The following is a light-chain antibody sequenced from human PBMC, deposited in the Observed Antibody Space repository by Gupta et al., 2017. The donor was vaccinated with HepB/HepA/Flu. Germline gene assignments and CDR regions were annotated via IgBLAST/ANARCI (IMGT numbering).Light chain of an antibody. Sequence: EVVLTQSPATLSLSPGERPTLSCRASQIIATYLAWYQQKPGQAPRLLIYDASNRAAGIPARFSGSGSGTDFTLTISSLEPEDFGVYYCQHRINWPLTFGGGTKVEIK. CDR2: DAS. V-gene: IGKV3-11*01. CDR1: QIIATY. J-gene: IGKJ4*01. CDR3: QHRINWPLT.